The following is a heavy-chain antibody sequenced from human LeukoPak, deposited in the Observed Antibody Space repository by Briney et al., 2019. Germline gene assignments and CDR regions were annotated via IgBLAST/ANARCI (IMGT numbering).Heavy chain of an antibody. CDR2: ISSSSSFI. CDR1: GFTFSSYN. CDR3: AKSLKDAFDI. Sequence: PGGSLRLSCAASGFTFSSYNMNWVRQAPGKGLEWVSSISSSSSFIYYADSVKGRFTISRDNAKNSLYLQMNSLRAEDTAVYYCAKSLKDAFDIWGQGTMVTVSS. V-gene: IGHV3-21*01. J-gene: IGHJ3*02.